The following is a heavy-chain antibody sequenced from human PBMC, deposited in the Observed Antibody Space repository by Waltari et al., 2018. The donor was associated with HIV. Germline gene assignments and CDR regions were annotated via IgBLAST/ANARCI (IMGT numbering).Heavy chain of an antibody. J-gene: IGHJ2*01. CDR2: ISSSGSSI. Sequence: EVKLVGSGGGLVQPGGSVRLSCAASGFTFSSYEMNWVRQAPGKGLECISYISSSGSSIYYADSVKGRFTISRDNGKKSLYLQMNILRAEDTAVYYCAKVREKQLWLRNWDFDLWGRGTLVTVSS. CDR1: GFTFSSYE. CDR3: AKVREKQLWLRNWDFDL. D-gene: IGHD5-18*01. V-gene: IGHV3-48*03.